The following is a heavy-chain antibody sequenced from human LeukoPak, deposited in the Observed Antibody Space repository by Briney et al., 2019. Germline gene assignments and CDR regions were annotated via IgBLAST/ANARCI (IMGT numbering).Heavy chain of an antibody. CDR1: GFTFDGYA. D-gene: IGHD3-10*01. CDR2: ISGSGGAT. CDR3: ARGGVDYYGSGTYYLMYYFDY. V-gene: IGHV3-23*01. J-gene: IGHJ4*02. Sequence: PGGSLRLSCAASGFTFDGYAMHWVRQAPGKGLEWVSGISGSGGATYYADSVKGRFTISRDDPHNTLYLQMNSLRAEDTAVYFCARGGVDYYGSGTYYLMYYFDYWGQGALVTVSS.